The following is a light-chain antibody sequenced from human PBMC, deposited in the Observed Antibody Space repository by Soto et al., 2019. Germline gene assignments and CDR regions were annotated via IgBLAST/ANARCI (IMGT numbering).Light chain of an antibody. V-gene: IGKV1-9*01. CDR3: QQTYSAPPT. J-gene: IGKJ1*01. CDR1: QDISNY. Sequence: DIQLTQSPSFLSASVGDRVSITCRASQDISNYLVWYQQKPGKVPKPLIYAASTLQSGVPSRFSGSGSGTDFTLTISSLQPEDFATYFCQQTYSAPPTFGQGTKVDIK. CDR2: AAS.